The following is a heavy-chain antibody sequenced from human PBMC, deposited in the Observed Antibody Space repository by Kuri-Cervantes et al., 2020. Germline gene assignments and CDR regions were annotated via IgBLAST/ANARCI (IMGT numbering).Heavy chain of an antibody. V-gene: IGHV1-2*04. J-gene: IGHJ5*02. CDR3: ARDPGIVGAWVGFDP. Sequence: ASVKVSCKASGYTFTGYYMHWVRQAPGQGLEWMGWINPNSGGTNYAQKFQGWVTMTRDTSISTAYMELSSLRSEDTAVYYCARDPGIVGAWVGFDPWGQGTLVTVSS. CDR2: INPNSGGT. CDR1: GYTFTGYY. D-gene: IGHD1-26*01.